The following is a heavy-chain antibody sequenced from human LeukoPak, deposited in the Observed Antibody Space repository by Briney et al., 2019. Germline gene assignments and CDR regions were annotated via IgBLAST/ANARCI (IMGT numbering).Heavy chain of an antibody. V-gene: IGHV3-23*01. CDR3: AKRTRRYSSGWYVFDY. D-gene: IGHD6-19*01. J-gene: IGHJ4*02. Sequence: PGGSLRLSCAASGFTFSSYAMSWVRQAPGKGLEWVSAISGSGGSTYYADSVKGRFTISRGNSKNTLYLQMNSLRAEDTAVYYCAKRTRRYSSGWYVFDYWGQGTLVTVSS. CDR2: ISGSGGST. CDR1: GFTFSSYA.